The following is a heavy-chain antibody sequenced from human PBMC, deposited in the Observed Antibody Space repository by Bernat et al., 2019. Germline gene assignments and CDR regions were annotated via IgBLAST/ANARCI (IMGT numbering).Heavy chain of an antibody. J-gene: IGHJ6*03. Sequence: EVRLVESGGDLVQPGGSLRLSCAASGFTFGTFAMSWVCQAPGKGLEWDSAMTGGGTTYYADSVKGRVIIARDNSKNMLFMQMNSLTAEDTTVYYCAKFRGPLIRNYYMDVWGEGNTVTVS. CDR2: MTGGGTT. V-gene: IGHV3-23*04. D-gene: IGHD2-21*01. CDR3: AKFRGPLIRNYYMDV. CDR1: GFTFGTFA.